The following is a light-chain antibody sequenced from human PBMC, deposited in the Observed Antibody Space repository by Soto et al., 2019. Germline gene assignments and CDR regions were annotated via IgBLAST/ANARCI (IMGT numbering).Light chain of an antibody. V-gene: IGKV3-15*01. CDR1: QSVGSK. CDR2: GVS. CDR3: QQYSDWPPEYT. J-gene: IGKJ2*01. Sequence: EIVLTQSPATLSVSLGEGATLSCRASQSVGSKLAWYQQKPGQAPRLLIFGVSTRANGVPARFSGSGSGTDFRLTIRSLESEDFAVYYCQQYSDWPPEYTFGQGTKLDIK.